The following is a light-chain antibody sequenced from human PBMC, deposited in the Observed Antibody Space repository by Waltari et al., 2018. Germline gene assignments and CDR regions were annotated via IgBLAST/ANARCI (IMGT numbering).Light chain of an antibody. V-gene: IGLV2-14*03. CDR3: SSYTGSNTYV. J-gene: IGLJ1*01. CDR2: DVS. Sequence: QSALTQPASVSGSPGPSITISCTGTSSDVGTYNYVSWYQQHPGKAPKLMIFDVSNRPSGVSNRFSASKSGNTASLTISGLQAEDEADYYCSSYTGSNTYVFGSGTKVTVL. CDR1: SSDVGTYNY.